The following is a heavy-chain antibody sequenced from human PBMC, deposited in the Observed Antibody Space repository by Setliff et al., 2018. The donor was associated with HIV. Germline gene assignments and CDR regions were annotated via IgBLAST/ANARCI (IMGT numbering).Heavy chain of an antibody. V-gene: IGHV4-4*02. CDR1: GVPISSSNW. CDR3: ARLPRGPDRSYYMDV. CDR2: IYFNLQT. J-gene: IGHJ6*03. Sequence: SETLSLTCAVSGVPISSSNWWSWVRQPPGKGLEWIGEIYFNLQTNYNPAFKSRVSMGLDNAKHQFSLRLTSVTAADTAVYYCARLPRGPDRSYYMDVWGKGTTVTVSS.